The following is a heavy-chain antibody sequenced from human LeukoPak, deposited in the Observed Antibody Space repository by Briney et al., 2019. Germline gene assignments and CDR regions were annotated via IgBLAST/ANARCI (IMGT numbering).Heavy chain of an antibody. J-gene: IGHJ3*02. V-gene: IGHV4-39*01. CDR3: ARGLGYGSGSYYLGFDI. Sequence: PSETLSLTCTVFGGSISSSSSYWGWIRQPPGKGLEWIGSIYYSGSTYYNPSLKSRVTMSVDTSKNQFSLKLSSVSAADTAVYYCARGLGYGSGSYYLGFDIWGQGTMVTVSS. D-gene: IGHD3-10*01. CDR2: IYYSGST. CDR1: GGSISSSSSY.